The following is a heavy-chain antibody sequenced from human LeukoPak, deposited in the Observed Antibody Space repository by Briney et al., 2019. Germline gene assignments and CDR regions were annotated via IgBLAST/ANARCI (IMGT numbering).Heavy chain of an antibody. CDR1: GFIFSSYG. J-gene: IGHJ4*02. V-gene: IGHV3-33*01. Sequence: TGGSLRLSCAASGFIFSSYGMHWVRQAPGKGLEWVAVIWYDGSNKFYADSVKGRFTISRDNSKNTLYLQMNSLRAEDTAVYYCARGDYYDTSGYLNWGQGTLVTVSS. CDR2: IWYDGSNK. D-gene: IGHD3-22*01. CDR3: ARGDYYDTSGYLN.